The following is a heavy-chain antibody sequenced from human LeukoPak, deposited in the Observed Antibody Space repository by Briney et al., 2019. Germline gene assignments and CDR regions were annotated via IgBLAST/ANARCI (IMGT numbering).Heavy chain of an antibody. J-gene: IGHJ4*02. V-gene: IGHV3-23*01. CDR1: GITLSNYG. Sequence: GGSLRLSCAVSGITLSNYGMSWVRQAPGKGLEWVAGISDSGGTKKYADSVKGRFTISRDNRKNTLYLQMNSLRAEDTAVYFCAKRGVVIRVILVGFHKEAYYFDSWGQGALVTVSS. CDR3: AKRGVVIRVILVGFHKEAYYFDS. D-gene: IGHD3-22*01. CDR2: ISDSGGTK.